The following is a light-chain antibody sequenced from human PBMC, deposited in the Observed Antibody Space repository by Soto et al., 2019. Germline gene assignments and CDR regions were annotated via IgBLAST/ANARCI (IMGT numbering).Light chain of an antibody. CDR1: ESVGIY. Sequence: EIVLTQSPATLSLSPGERATLSCRASESVGIYLAWYQQKPDQPPRLLISDAFNGASDVPARFSGGGSGTDFTLTISSLEPADFAVYYCQQRSNWITFGQGTRVEI. J-gene: IGKJ5*01. CDR2: DAF. CDR3: QQRSNWIT. V-gene: IGKV3-11*01.